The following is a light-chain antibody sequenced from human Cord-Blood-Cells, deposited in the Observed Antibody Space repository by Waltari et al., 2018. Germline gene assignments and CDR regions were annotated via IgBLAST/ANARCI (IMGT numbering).Light chain of an antibody. J-gene: IGLJ2*01. CDR2: DVS. CDR3: SSYTSSSTRAVV. V-gene: IGLV2-14*01. CDR1: SSDVGGYNY. Sequence: QSALTQPASVPGSPGQSITLSCTGTSSDVGGYNYVSWYQQHPGKAPKLMIYDVSNRPSGVSNRFSGSKSGNTASLTISGLQAEDEADYYCSSYTSSSTRAVVFGGGTKLTVL.